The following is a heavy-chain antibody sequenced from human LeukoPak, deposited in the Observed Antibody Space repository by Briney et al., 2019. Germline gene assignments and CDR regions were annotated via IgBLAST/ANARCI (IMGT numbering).Heavy chain of an antibody. CDR2: IYYSGST. D-gene: IGHD3-16*01. CDR3: ARAMITFGFDAFDI. J-gene: IGHJ3*02. CDR1: GGSISSGDYY. V-gene: IGHV4-31*03. Sequence: SQTLPLTCTVSGGSISSGDYYWSWIRQLPGKGLEWVGYIYYSGSTYYNPSLEGRVTTSVDTSKKQFSLKLSSVTAADTAVYYCARAMITFGFDAFDIWGQGTMVTVSS.